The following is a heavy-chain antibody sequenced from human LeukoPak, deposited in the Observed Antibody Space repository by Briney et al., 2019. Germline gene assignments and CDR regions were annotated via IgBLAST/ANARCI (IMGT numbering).Heavy chain of an antibody. D-gene: IGHD3-22*01. CDR2: ISAYNGNT. Sequence: ASVRVSCKASGYTFTSYGISWVRQAPGQGLEWMGWISAYNGNTNYAQKLQGRVTMTTDTSTSTAYMELRSLRSDDTAVYYCARDQDTYYYDSSGYYDYWGQGTLVTVSS. V-gene: IGHV1-18*01. CDR3: ARDQDTYYYDSSGYYDY. CDR1: GYTFTSYG. J-gene: IGHJ4*02.